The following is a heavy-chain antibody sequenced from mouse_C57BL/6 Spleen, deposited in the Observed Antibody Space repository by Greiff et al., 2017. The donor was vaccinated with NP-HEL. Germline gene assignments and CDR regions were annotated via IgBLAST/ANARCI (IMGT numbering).Heavy chain of an antibody. Sequence: EVKLMESGGGLVKPGGSLKLSCAASGFTFSDYGMHWVRQAPEKGLEWVAYISSGSSTIYYADTVKGRFTSSRDNAKNTLFLQMTSLRSEDTAMYYCARWWDGFAYWGQGTLVTVSA. CDR2: ISSGSSTI. D-gene: IGHD1-1*02. CDR3: ARWWDGFAY. CDR1: GFTFSDYG. J-gene: IGHJ3*01. V-gene: IGHV5-17*01.